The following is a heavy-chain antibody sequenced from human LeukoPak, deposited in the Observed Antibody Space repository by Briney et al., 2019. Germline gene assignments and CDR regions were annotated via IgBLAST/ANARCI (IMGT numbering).Heavy chain of an antibody. J-gene: IGHJ4*02. D-gene: IGHD1-26*01. CDR1: GSSISSYY. Sequence: SETLSLTCTVSGSSISSYYWSWIRQPAGKGLEWIGRIYTSGNTNYNPSLKSRVIMSVDTSKNQFSPKLSSVTAADTAVYYCARDQGGSYSIDYWGQGTLVTVSS. CDR3: ARDQGGSYSIDY. V-gene: IGHV4-4*07. CDR2: IYTSGNT.